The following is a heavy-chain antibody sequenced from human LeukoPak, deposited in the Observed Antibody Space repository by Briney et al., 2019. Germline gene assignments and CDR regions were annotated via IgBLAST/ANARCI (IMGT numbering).Heavy chain of an antibody. V-gene: IGHV3-21*01. J-gene: IGHJ4*02. CDR3: ARAGKKGVRSLDY. CDR1: GFTFSNYS. D-gene: IGHD1-1*01. Sequence: GGSLRLSCAASGFTFSNYSMNWVRQAPGKGLEWVSSISSSSSYIYYADSVKGRFTISRDNAKNSLYLQMNSLRADDTAVYYGARAGKKGVRSLDYWGQGTLVTVSS. CDR2: ISSSSSYI.